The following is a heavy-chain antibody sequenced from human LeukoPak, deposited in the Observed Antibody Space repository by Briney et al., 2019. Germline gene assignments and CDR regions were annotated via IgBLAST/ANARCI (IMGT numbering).Heavy chain of an antibody. Sequence: ASVKVSCKASGYRFTDYYVRWVRQSPEQGLEWMAWINPNGGTTNYAQKFQDRVTVITDTSISTAYMELSNLRSDDTAVYFCARTSDYYNYYFDYWGQGTAVTVSS. CDR3: ARTSDYYNYYFDY. CDR1: GYRFTDYY. J-gene: IGHJ4*02. D-gene: IGHD1-1*01. V-gene: IGHV1-2*02. CDR2: INPNGGTT.